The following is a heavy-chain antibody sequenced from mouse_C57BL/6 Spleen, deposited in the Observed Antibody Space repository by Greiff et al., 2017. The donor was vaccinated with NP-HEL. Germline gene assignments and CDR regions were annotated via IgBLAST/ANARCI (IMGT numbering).Heavy chain of an antibody. Sequence: QVQLQQPGAELVRPGASVTLSCKASGYTFTDYEMHWVKQTPVHGLEWIGAIDPETGGTAYNQKFKGKAILTADKSSSTAYMELRSLTSEDSAVYYCTRDKGWLLPFDYWGQGTTLTVSS. D-gene: IGHD2-3*01. J-gene: IGHJ2*01. V-gene: IGHV1-15*01. CDR3: TRDKGWLLPFDY. CDR2: IDPETGGT. CDR1: GYTFTDYE.